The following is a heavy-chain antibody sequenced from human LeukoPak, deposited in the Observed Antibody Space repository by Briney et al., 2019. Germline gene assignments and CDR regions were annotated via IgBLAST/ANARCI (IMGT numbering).Heavy chain of an antibody. D-gene: IGHD2-8*01. V-gene: IGHV1-69*05. CDR1: GYTFTSYA. CDR3: ARAPILYATNWFDP. CDR2: IIPIFGTA. J-gene: IGHJ5*02. Sequence: SVKVSCKASGYTFTSYAISWVRQAPGQGLEWIGGIIPIFGTANYAQKFQGRVTITTDESTSTAYMELSSLRSEDTAVYYCARAPILYATNWFDPWGQGTLVTVSS.